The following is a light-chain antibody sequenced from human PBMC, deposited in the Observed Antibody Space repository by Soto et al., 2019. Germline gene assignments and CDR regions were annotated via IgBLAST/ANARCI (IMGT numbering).Light chain of an antibody. CDR1: QSISSY. Sequence: DIQMTQSPSSLSASVGDRVTITCRASQSISSYLNWYQQKPGKAPKLLIYAASSLQSGVPSRFSGSGSGTHFTLTISSLQPEDFATYYCQQSYSTPPLFSFGPGTKVDIK. CDR2: AAS. V-gene: IGKV1-39*01. J-gene: IGKJ3*01. CDR3: QQSYSTPPLFS.